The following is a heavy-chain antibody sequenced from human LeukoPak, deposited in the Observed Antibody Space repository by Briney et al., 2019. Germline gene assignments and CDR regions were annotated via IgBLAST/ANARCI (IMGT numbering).Heavy chain of an antibody. CDR1: GGSISSSNYY. V-gene: IGHV4-39*07. CDR2: INHSGST. CDR3: ARGGKNWFDP. D-gene: IGHD4-23*01. J-gene: IGHJ5*02. Sequence: SETLSLTCTVSGGSISSSNYYWGWIRQPPGKGLEWIGEINHSGSTNYNPSLKSRVTISVDTSKNQFSLKLSSVTAADTAVYYCARGGKNWFDPWGQGTLVTVSS.